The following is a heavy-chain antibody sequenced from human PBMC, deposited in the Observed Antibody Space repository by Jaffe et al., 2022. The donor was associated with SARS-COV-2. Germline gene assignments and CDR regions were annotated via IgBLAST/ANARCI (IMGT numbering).Heavy chain of an antibody. D-gene: IGHD4-17*01. CDR1: GYSISSGYY. V-gene: IGHV4-38-2*02. CDR2: IYHSGST. CDR3: ARVVATVRSFYYYYYMDV. Sequence: QVQLQESGPGLVKPSETLSLTCTVSGYSISSGYYWGWIRQPPGKGLEWIGSIYHSGSTYYNPSLKSRVTISVDTSKNQFSLKLSSVTAADTAVYYCARVVATVRSFYYYYYMDVWGKGTTVTVSS. J-gene: IGHJ6*03.